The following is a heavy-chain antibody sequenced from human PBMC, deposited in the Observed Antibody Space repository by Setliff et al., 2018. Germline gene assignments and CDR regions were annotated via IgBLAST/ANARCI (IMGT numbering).Heavy chain of an antibody. J-gene: IGHJ4*02. Sequence: SETLSLTCTVSGYSISSGYYWGWIRQPPGKGLEWIGNMYHSGSVYYNPSLKSRLTISVDTSKNQFSLRLTSVTAADTAIYYCARVRNTQNGFFDYWSQGTLVTVSS. CDR1: GYSISSGYY. CDR2: MYHSGSV. D-gene: IGHD1-1*01. CDR3: ARVRNTQNGFFDY. V-gene: IGHV4-38-2*02.